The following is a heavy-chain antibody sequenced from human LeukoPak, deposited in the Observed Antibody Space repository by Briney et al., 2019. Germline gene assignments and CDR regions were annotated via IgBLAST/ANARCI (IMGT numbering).Heavy chain of an antibody. CDR2: IYHSGST. CDR1: GGSISSGGYY. Sequence: SQTLSLTCTVSGGSISSGGYYWSWIRQPPGKGLEWIGYIYHSGSTYYNPSLKSRVTISVDRSKNQFSLKLSSVTAADTAVYYCARTGVVMYYFDYWGQGTLVTVSS. CDR3: ARTGVVMYYFDY. J-gene: IGHJ4*02. D-gene: IGHD3-3*01. V-gene: IGHV4-30-2*01.